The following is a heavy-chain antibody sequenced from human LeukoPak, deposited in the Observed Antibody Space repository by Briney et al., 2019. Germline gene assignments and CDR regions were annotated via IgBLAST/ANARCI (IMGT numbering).Heavy chain of an antibody. CDR2: ISYDGTNR. CDR1: GFTFSDFA. CDR3: ARPEVPAAIHYFQY. V-gene: IGHV3-30*04. J-gene: IGHJ4*02. Sequence: GGSLGLSCAASGFTFSDFAMHWVRQAPGKGLEWVAVISYDGTNRYYADSVKGRFTISRDNAKNTLFLEMNSLKAEDTALYFCARPEVPAAIHYFQYWGQGTLVTVSS. D-gene: IGHD2-2*01.